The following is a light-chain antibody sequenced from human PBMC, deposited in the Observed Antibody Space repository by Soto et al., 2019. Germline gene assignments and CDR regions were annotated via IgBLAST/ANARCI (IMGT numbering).Light chain of an antibody. CDR1: QSVSNNY. CDR2: GAS. J-gene: IGKJ1*01. Sequence: EIVSTQSPGTLSVSPGERATLSCRASQSVSNNYLAWYQQKPGQAPRLLIYGASNRATGIPDRFSGSGSGTDFTLTISRLEPEDFAVYYCQQYGSSGTFGQGTKVDIK. V-gene: IGKV3-20*01. CDR3: QQYGSSGT.